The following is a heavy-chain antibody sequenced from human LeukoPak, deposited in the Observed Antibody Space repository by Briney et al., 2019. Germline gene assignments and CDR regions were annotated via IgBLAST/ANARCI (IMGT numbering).Heavy chain of an antibody. Sequence: ASVKVSCKASGYTFTSYYIHWVRQAPGQGLEWMGIINLSGGSTTYAQKFQGRGTMTRSMSTRTLYMELSSLRSEDTAFYYCARVGDYSPRGWFDPWGQGTLVTVSS. CDR2: INLSGGST. V-gene: IGHV1-46*01. CDR3: ARVGDYSPRGWFDP. J-gene: IGHJ5*02. D-gene: IGHD4-11*01. CDR1: GYTFTSYY.